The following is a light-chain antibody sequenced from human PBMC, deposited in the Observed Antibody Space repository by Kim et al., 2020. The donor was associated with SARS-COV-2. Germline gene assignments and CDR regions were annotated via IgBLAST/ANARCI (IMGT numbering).Light chain of an antibody. J-gene: IGLJ2*01. CDR3: QTWATGIQV. CDR1: SGHSNYA. CDR2: LNSDGSH. V-gene: IGLV4-69*01. Sequence: ASVKRTCTLSSGHSNYAIAWHQQRPEKGPRYLMKLNSDGSHSKGDGIPDRFSGSTSGAERYLTISSLQSEDEADYYCQTWATGIQVFGGGTQLTVL.